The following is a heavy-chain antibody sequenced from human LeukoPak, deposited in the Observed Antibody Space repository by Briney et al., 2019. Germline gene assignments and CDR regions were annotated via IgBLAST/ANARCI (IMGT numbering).Heavy chain of an antibody. V-gene: IGHV3-23*01. Sequence: PGGALRLSCAASGFTFSSYAMSWVRQAPGKGLEWVSAISGSGGSTYYADSVKGRFTISRDNSKNTLYLQMNSLRAEDTAVYYCAKVGMMIVVVMQLDYWGQGTLVTVSS. J-gene: IGHJ4*02. D-gene: IGHD3-22*01. CDR1: GFTFSSYA. CDR2: ISGSGGST. CDR3: AKVGMMIVVVMQLDY.